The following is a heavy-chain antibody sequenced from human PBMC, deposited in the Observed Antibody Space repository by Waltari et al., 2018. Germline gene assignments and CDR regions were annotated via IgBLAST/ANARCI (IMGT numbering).Heavy chain of an antibody. Sequence: VQLQQWGAGLLKPSETLSLTCAVFGGSFSGYYWSWIRQAPGKVLEWIGEINHRGSTNYSPSLKSRVSILGDTSKNQFSPKLSSVIAADTAVYYCAIAYGSGWYGVWGQGTLVTVSS. V-gene: IGHV4-34*01. D-gene: IGHD6-19*01. CDR2: INHRGST. CDR3: AIAYGSGWYGV. CDR1: GGSFSGYY. J-gene: IGHJ4*02.